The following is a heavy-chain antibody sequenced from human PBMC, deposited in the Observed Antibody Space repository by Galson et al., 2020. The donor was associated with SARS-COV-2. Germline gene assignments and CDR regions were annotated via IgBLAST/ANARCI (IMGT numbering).Heavy chain of an antibody. CDR1: GFTFSSYG. J-gene: IGHJ6*02. CDR2: ISYDGSNK. CDR3: AKTSGSWAYYYYGMDV. V-gene: IGHV3-30*18. Sequence: TGGSLRLSCAASGFTFSSYGMHWVRQAPGKGLEWVAVISYDGSNKYYADSVKGRFPISRDNSKNTLYLQMNSLRAEDTAVYYCAKTSGSWAYYYYGMDVWGQGTTVTVSS. D-gene: IGHD1-26*01.